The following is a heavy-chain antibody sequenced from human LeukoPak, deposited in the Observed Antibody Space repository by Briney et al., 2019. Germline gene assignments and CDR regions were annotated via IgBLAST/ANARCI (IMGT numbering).Heavy chain of an antibody. CDR1: GFTFSSYS. CDR3: VRSAFLATEFYFDY. D-gene: IGHD5-24*01. J-gene: IGHJ4*01. Sequence: PGGSLRLSCAASGFTFSSYSMNWVRQAPGKGLEWVSSISSSSSYIYYADSVKGRFTISRDNAKNTLYLQMNSLRAEDTAVYYCVRSAFLATEFYFDYWGHGTLVTVSS. CDR2: ISSSSSYI. V-gene: IGHV3-21*01.